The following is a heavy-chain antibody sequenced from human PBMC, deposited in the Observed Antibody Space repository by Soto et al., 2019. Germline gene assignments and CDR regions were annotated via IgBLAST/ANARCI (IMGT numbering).Heavy chain of an antibody. CDR2: ISAYNGNT. J-gene: IGHJ6*02. V-gene: IGHV1-18*01. CDR1: GYTFTSYG. Sequence: EASVKVSCKASGYTFTSYGISWVRQAPGQGLEGMGWISAYNGNTNYAQKLQGRVTMTTDTSTSTAYMELRSLRSDDTAVYYCARDRVVVPAARYYYYGMDVWGQGTTVTVS. CDR3: ARDRVVVPAARYYYYGMDV. D-gene: IGHD2-2*01.